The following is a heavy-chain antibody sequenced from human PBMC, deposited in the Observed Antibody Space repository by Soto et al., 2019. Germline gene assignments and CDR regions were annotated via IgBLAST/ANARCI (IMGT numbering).Heavy chain of an antibody. CDR3: AKARAQYYDFWSGYPVDD. Sequence: PGGSLRLSCAASGFTFSSYSMNWVRQAPGKGLEWVSYISSSSSTIYYADSVKGRFTISRDNAKNSLYLQMNSLRAEDTAVYYCAKARAQYYDFWSGYPVDDWGQGTLVTV. CDR2: ISSSSSTI. J-gene: IGHJ4*02. V-gene: IGHV3-48*01. CDR1: GFTFSSYS. D-gene: IGHD3-3*01.